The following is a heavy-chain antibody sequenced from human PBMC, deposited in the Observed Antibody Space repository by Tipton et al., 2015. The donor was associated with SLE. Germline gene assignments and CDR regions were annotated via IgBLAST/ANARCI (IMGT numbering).Heavy chain of an antibody. CDR2: IYHSGST. J-gene: IGHJ6*03. CDR3: ARGSFMDV. Sequence: TLSLTCTVSGYSISSGYYWGWIRQPPGKGLEWIGSIYHSGSTYSNPSLKSRVTISVDTSKNQFSLRLSSVTAADTAVYYCARGSFMDVWGKGTMVTVSS. CDR1: GYSISSGYY. V-gene: IGHV4-38-2*02.